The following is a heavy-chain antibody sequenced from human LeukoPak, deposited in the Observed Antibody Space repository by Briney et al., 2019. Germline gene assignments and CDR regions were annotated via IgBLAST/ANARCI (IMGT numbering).Heavy chain of an antibody. CDR1: GGTFSSYA. CDR3: ASGPGTPKGIDY. D-gene: IGHD1-26*01. Sequence: SVKVSCKASGGTFSSYAISWVRQAPGQGLEWTGGIIPIFGTANYAQKFQGRVTITADESMSTAYMELSSLRSEDTAVYYCASGPGTPKGIDYWGQGTLVTVSS. CDR2: IIPIFGTA. J-gene: IGHJ4*02. V-gene: IGHV1-69*13.